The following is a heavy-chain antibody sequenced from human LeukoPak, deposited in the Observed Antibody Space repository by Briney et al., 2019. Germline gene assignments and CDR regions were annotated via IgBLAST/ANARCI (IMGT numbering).Heavy chain of an antibody. CDR1: GFTFSRPA. J-gene: IGHJ4*02. V-gene: IGHV3-23*01. CDR2: ISHSGGST. Sequence: GSLRLFCAASGFTFSRPAMSWVRQAPGKGLEWVSTISHSGGSTYYADSVKGRFTISRDNSKNTLYLQMNSLRAEDTAVYYCAREGSGWYIDYWGQGTLVTVSS. CDR3: AREGSGWYIDY. D-gene: IGHD6-19*01.